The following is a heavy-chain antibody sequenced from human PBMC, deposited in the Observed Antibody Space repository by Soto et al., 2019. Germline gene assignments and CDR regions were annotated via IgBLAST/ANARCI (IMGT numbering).Heavy chain of an antibody. Sequence: SETLALTCTVSGGCISSGGYYWSWIRQHPGKGLEWIGYIYYSGSTYYNPSLKSRVTISVDTSKNQFSLKLSSVTAADTAVYYCARGSHYYDSSGPLGFDPWGQGTLVTVSS. CDR2: IYYSGST. CDR1: GGCISSGGYY. CDR3: ARGSHYYDSSGPLGFDP. V-gene: IGHV4-31*03. D-gene: IGHD3-22*01. J-gene: IGHJ5*02.